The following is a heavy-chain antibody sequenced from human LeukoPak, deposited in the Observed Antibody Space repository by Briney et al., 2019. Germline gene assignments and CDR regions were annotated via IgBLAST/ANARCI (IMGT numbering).Heavy chain of an antibody. CDR1: GFTVSSNY. J-gene: IGHJ2*01. V-gene: IGHV3-48*02. CDR2: ISSSSSTI. Sequence: GGSLRLSCAASGFTVSSNYMSWVRQAPGKGLEWVSYISSSSSTIYYADSVKGRFTISRDNAKNSLYLQMNSLRDEDTAVYYCARDVTTLRAPMYFDLWGRGTLVTVSS. CDR3: ARDVTTLRAPMYFDL. D-gene: IGHD4-17*01.